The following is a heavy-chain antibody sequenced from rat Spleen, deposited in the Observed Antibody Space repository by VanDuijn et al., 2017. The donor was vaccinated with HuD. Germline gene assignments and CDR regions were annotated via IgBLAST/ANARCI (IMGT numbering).Heavy chain of an antibody. CDR2: IWGDGST. CDR1: GFSLTNFH. J-gene: IGHJ3*01. V-gene: IGHV2-1*01. D-gene: IGHD1-11*01. Sequence: QVQLKESGPDLVQPSQTLSLTCTVSGFSLTNFHVHWVRQPPGKGLEWMGGIWGDGSTDYISALKSRLIISRDTSKSQIFLKMNSLQTDDTATYFCTRSYGGYTSNWFPYWGQGTLVTVSS. CDR3: TRSYGGYTSNWFPY.